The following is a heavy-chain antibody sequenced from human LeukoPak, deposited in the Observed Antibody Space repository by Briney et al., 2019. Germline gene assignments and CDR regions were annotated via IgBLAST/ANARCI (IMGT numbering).Heavy chain of an antibody. J-gene: IGHJ6*02. CDR2: FDPEDGET. V-gene: IGHV1-24*01. CDR3: ATPLPSVGGGSYQNYYYYYGMDV. D-gene: IGHD1-26*01. CDR1: GYTLTELS. Sequence: ASVTVSCKVSGYTLTELSMHWVRQAPGKGLEWMGGFDPEDGETIYAQKFQGRVTMTEDTSTDTAYMELSSLRSEDTAVYYCATPLPSVGGGSYQNYYYYYGMDVWGQGTTVTVSS.